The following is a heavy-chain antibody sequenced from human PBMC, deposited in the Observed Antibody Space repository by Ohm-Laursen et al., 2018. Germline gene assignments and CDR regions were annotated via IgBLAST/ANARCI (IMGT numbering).Heavy chain of an antibody. V-gene: IGHV4-34*01. CDR1: GGSFSGYY. J-gene: IGHJ4*02. CDR3: ATVDSVGASWY. D-gene: IGHD1-26*01. Sequence: SQTLSLTCAVYGGSFSGYYWSWIRQPPGKGLEWIGEINHSGSTNYNPSLKSRVTISVDTSKNQFSLKLSSVTAADTAVYYCATVDSVGASWYWGQGALVTVSS. CDR2: INHSGST.